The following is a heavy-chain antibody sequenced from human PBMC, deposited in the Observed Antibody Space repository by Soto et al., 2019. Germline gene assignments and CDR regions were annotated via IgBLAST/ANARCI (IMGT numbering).Heavy chain of an antibody. CDR2: IKQDGSEK. D-gene: IGHD6-19*01. CDR1: GFTFSSYW. CDR3: ARAYSSGWPAVAFDI. Sequence: EVQLVESGGGLVQPGGSLRLSCAASGFTFSSYWMSWVRQAPGKGLEWVANIKQDGSEKYYVDSVKGRFTISRDNAQNSLYLQMNSLRAEDTAVYYCARAYSSGWPAVAFDIWGQGTMVTVSS. J-gene: IGHJ3*02. V-gene: IGHV3-7*01.